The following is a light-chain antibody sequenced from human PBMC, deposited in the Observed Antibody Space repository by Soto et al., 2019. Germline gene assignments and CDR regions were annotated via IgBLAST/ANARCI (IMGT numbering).Light chain of an antibody. CDR3: QQYDSSPYT. Sequence: EMVLTQSPGTLSLSPGERVTLSCRASQSVSSSYLAGYQQKPGQAPRLLIYGASSRATGIPDRFSGSGSGTDFTLTISRLEPEDFAVYYCQQYDSSPYTFGQGTKLEIK. J-gene: IGKJ2*01. CDR1: QSVSSSY. V-gene: IGKV3-20*01. CDR2: GAS.